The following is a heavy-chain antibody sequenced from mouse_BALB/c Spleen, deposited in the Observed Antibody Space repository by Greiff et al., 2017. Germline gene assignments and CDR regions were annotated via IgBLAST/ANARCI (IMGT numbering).Heavy chain of an antibody. V-gene: IGHV1S45*01. J-gene: IGHJ2*01. D-gene: IGHD1-1*01. CDR3: ARSDGSSYLYFDY. CDR1: SYTFTDYA. Sequence: VQLQQSGPELVRPGVSVKISCKGSSYTFTDYAMHWVKQSNGKSLEWIGNIDPYYGGTSYNQKFKGKATLTVDKSSSTAYMQLKSLTSEDSAVYYCARSDGSSYLYFDYWGQGTTRTVSS. CDR2: IDPYYGGT.